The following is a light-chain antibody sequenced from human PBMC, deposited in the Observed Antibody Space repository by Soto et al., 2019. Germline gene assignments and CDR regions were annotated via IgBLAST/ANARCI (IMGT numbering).Light chain of an antibody. J-gene: IGKJ2*01. Sequence: TQSPSSLSASVGDRVTITCRTSQSISSYLAWYQQKPGQAHRLLIYDAYKRATGIPARFSGSGSATDFTLTISSLEPEDFAVYYCKQRGSWPPTFGQGTKVDI. CDR1: QSISSY. V-gene: IGKV3-11*01. CDR3: KQRGSWPPT. CDR2: DAY.